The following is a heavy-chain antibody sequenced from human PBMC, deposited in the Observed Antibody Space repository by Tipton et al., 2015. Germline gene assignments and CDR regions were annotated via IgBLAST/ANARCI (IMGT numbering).Heavy chain of an antibody. J-gene: IGHJ5*02. CDR3: ARHDYFGSGSYPWFDP. V-gene: IGHV4-59*01. Sequence: TLSLTCTVSGGSIRTYYWVWVRQPPGRGLESLGYIYHSGRTNYNPSLRSRLTMSVDSSKNQFSLRLSSATAADTAVYYCARHDYFGSGSYPWFDPWGQGTLVTVSS. CDR1: GGSIRTYY. CDR2: IYHSGRT. D-gene: IGHD3-10*01.